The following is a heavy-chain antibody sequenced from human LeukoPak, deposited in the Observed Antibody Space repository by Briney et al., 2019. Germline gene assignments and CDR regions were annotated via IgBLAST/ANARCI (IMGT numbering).Heavy chain of an antibody. CDR2: ISGSGGST. J-gene: IGHJ4*02. CDR3: ATDPPDCSSTSCLAYYFDY. D-gene: IGHD2-2*01. CDR1: GFTFSSYA. V-gene: IGHV3-23*01. Sequence: GGSLRLSCAASGFTFSSYAMSWVRQAPGKGLEWVSAISGSGGSTYYADSVKGRFTISRDNSKNTVYLQMNSLTTEDTAVYYCATDPPDCSSTSCLAYYFDYWGQGTLVTVSS.